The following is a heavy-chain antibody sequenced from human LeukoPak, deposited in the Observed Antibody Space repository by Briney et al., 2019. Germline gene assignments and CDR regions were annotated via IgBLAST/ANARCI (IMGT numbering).Heavy chain of an antibody. CDR2: INIGGTNT. V-gene: IGHV3-11*01. CDR1: GFTFNDYY. J-gene: IGHJ6*02. D-gene: IGHD7-27*01. Sequence: GGSLRLSCAAPGFTFNDYYMSWIRQAPGKGLEWLSYINIGGTNTHYADSVKGRFTISRDNAKKSLYLEMNNLRAEDTAVYYCARDLGGMDVWGQGTTVTVSS. CDR3: ARDLGGMDV.